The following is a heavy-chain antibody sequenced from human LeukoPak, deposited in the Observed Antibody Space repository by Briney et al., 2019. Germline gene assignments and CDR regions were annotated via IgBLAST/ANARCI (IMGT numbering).Heavy chain of an antibody. V-gene: IGHV3-30-3*01. CDR2: ISYDGSNK. Sequence: GGSLRLSCAASGFTFSSYAMHWVRQAPGKGLEWVAVISYDGSNKYYADSVKGRFTISRDNSKNTLYLQMNSLRAEDTAVYYCAKEDSSVWYYFDYWGQGTLVTVSS. J-gene: IGHJ4*02. CDR3: AKEDSSVWYYFDY. D-gene: IGHD3-22*01. CDR1: GFTFSSYA.